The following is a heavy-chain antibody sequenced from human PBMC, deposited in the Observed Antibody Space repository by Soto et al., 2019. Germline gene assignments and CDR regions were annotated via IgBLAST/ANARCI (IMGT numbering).Heavy chain of an antibody. CDR3: GTDEWGGAFDI. V-gene: IGHV3-7*04. CDR2: IRQDGDEI. Sequence: GGSLRLSCVASGFTLRNYWMAWVRQTPGKGLEFVANIRQDGDEINYVDSVKGRFTISRDNAKNSLFLQMNSLRDEDTAVYYCGTDEWGGAFDIGGQGTMVTVSS. CDR1: GFTLRNYW. D-gene: IGHD3-10*01. J-gene: IGHJ3*02.